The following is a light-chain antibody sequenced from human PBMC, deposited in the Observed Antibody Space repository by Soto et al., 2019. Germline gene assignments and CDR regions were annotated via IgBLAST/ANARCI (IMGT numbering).Light chain of an antibody. Sequence: QSVLTQPPSVSGAPGQRVTISCTGSSSNIGAGYDVHWYQQLPGTAPKLLIFGNFNRPSGVPDRFSGSKSGISASLAITGLQAEVEADYYCQSYDTSLSDSFVFGTGTKVTVL. J-gene: IGLJ1*01. CDR1: SSNIGAGYD. V-gene: IGLV1-40*01. CDR3: QSYDTSLSDSFV. CDR2: GNF.